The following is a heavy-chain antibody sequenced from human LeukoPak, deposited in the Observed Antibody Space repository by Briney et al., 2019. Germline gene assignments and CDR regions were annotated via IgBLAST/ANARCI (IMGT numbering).Heavy chain of an antibody. D-gene: IGHD3-10*01. Sequence: GGSLRLSCAASGFTFTSYSMNWVRQAPGKGLEWVSVIYSGGSTYYADSVKGRFTISRDNSKNTLYLQMNSLRAEDTAVYYCAYGSGSYYSLDRTFDYWGQGTLVTVSS. J-gene: IGHJ4*02. CDR2: IYSGGST. V-gene: IGHV3-53*01. CDR3: AYGSGSYYSLDRTFDY. CDR1: GFTFTSYS.